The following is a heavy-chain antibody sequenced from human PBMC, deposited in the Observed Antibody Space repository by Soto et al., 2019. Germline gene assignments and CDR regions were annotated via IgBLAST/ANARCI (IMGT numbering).Heavy chain of an antibody. CDR2: IYSGGST. CDR3: ARSPYSYGPIDD. CDR1: GFTVSGNY. V-gene: IGHV3-66*01. Sequence: GWSLRLSCAASGFTVSGNYMSWVRQAPGKGLEWVSVIYSGGSTYYADSVKGRFTISRDNSKNTLYLQMNSLRAEDTAVYYCARSPYSYGPIDDWGQGTLVTVSS. J-gene: IGHJ4*02. D-gene: IGHD5-18*01.